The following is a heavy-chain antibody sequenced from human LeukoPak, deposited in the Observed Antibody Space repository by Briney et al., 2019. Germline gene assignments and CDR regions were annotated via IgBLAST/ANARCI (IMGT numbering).Heavy chain of an antibody. D-gene: IGHD5-12*01. CDR2: IYTSGST. CDR3: AREVSGYDPQGFYHYYYYMDV. CDR1: GGSISSGSYY. Sequence: NPSETLSLTCTVSGGSISSGSYYWSWIRQPAGKGLEWIGRIYTSGSTNYNPSLKSRVTISVDTSKNQFSLKLSSVTAADTAVYYCAREVSGYDPQGFYHYYYYMDVWGKGTTVTISS. J-gene: IGHJ6*03. V-gene: IGHV4-61*02.